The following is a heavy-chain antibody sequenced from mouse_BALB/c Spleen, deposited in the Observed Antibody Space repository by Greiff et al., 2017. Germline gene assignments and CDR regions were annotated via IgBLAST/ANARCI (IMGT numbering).Heavy chain of an antibody. Sequence: EVNLVESGGGLVKPGGSLKLSCAASGFTFSSYTMPWVRQTPEKRLEWVASISSADSYTYYPDSVKGRFTISRDKAKNTLYLQMSSLKSEDTAMCYCTGDAGVGDYWGQGTTLTVSS. J-gene: IGHJ2*01. CDR3: TGDAGVGDY. CDR1: GFTFSSYT. V-gene: IGHV5-6-4*01. CDR2: ISSADSYT.